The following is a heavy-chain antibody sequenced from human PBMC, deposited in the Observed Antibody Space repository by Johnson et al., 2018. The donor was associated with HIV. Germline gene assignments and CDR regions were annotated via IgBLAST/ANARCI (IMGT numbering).Heavy chain of an antibody. V-gene: IGHV3-30*04. D-gene: IGHD5-18*01. CDR2: ISYDGRDA. Sequence: QEQLVESGGGVVQPGTSLRLSCTASGFAFSSYALHWVRQAPGKGLEWVAVISYDGRDAYYADSVKGRFTSSRDNSKNTLYLQMNSLRAEDTAVYYCAKDRDSYGYGGAFDIWGQGTMVTVSS. CDR1: GFAFSSYA. CDR3: AKDRDSYGYGGAFDI. J-gene: IGHJ3*02.